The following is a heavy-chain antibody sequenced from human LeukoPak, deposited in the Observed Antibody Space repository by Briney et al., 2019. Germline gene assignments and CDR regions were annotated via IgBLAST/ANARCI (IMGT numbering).Heavy chain of an antibody. V-gene: IGHV1-2*02. D-gene: IGHD5-24*01. J-gene: IGHJ4*02. CDR3: ARALDGYNSFDY. CDR2: INPNSGGT. Sequence: ASVKVSCKASGYTFTGYYMHWVRQAPGQVLEWMGWINPNSGGTNYAQKFQGRVTMTRDTFISTAYMELSRLRSDDTAVYYCARALDGYNSFDYWGQGTLVTVSS. CDR1: GYTFTGYY.